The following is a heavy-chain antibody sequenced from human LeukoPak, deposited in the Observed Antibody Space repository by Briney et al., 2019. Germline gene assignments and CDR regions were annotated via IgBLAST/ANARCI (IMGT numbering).Heavy chain of an antibody. CDR3: ARVILTGYYYDS. D-gene: IGHD3-9*01. V-gene: IGHV3-64*01. CDR2: ISSNGGNT. J-gene: IGHJ4*02. CDR1: GFTFSTYA. Sequence: GGSLRLSCAASGFTFSTYAMHWVRQAPGKRLEFVSGISSNGGNTYYANSLKGRFTISRDNSKNTLYLQMGSLRPEDMAVYHCARVILTGYYYDSWGQGTLITVSS.